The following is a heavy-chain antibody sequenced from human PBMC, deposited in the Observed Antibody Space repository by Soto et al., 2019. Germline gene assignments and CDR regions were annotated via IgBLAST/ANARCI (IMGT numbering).Heavy chain of an antibody. J-gene: IGHJ5*02. D-gene: IGHD4-17*01. CDR2: AYYRSKWYN. CDR1: GDSVSSNSAA. CDR3: AKGDYANNWFDP. V-gene: IGHV6-1*01. Sequence: SQTLSLTCAISGDSVSSNSAAWNWIRQSPSRGLEWLGRAYYRSKWYNDYAVSVKSRITINPDTSKNQFSLQLNSVTPEDTAVYYCAKGDYANNWFDPWGQGTLVTVSS.